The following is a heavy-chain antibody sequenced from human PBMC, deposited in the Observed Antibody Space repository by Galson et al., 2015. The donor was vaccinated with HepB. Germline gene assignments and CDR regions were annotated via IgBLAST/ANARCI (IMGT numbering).Heavy chain of an antibody. V-gene: IGHV3-49*03. Sequence: SLRLSCAASGLTFGDYATSWFRQAPGKGLEWVGFTRSKAYGGTTEYAASVKGRFTISRDESKSIAYLQMNSLKTEDPAVYYCTRAEDIVVVPAAEGAFDIWGQGTMVTVSS. CDR2: TRSKAYGGTT. CDR1: GLTFGDYA. J-gene: IGHJ3*02. D-gene: IGHD2-2*01. CDR3: TRAEDIVVVPAAEGAFDI.